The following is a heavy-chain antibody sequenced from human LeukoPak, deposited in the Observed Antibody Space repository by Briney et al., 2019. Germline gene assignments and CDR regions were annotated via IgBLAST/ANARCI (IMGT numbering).Heavy chain of an antibody. J-gene: IGHJ4*02. Sequence: SETLSLTCAVYGGSFSAYYWSWIRQPPGEGLEWIGEINRSGSTNYNPSLKSRVAISVDTSRNQFSLRLSSVTAADTAVYYCARGQRITMTDWGQGTLVTVSS. CDR2: INRSGST. CDR1: GGSFSAYY. CDR3: ARGQRITMTD. D-gene: IGHD3-22*01. V-gene: IGHV4-34*01.